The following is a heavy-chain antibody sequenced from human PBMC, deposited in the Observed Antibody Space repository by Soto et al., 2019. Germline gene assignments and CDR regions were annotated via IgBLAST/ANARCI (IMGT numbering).Heavy chain of an antibody. CDR2: IYPGDSDT. CDR3: ATGGYCSSTSCYHFFDY. J-gene: IGHJ4*02. CDR1: GYSFTTYW. D-gene: IGHD2-2*01. Sequence: GESLKISCKGSGYSFTTYWIGWVRQMPGKGLEWMGIIYPGDSDTRYSPSFQGQVTISADKSISTAYLQWSSLKASDTATYYCATGGYCSSTSCYHFFDYWGQGTLVTVSS. V-gene: IGHV5-51*01.